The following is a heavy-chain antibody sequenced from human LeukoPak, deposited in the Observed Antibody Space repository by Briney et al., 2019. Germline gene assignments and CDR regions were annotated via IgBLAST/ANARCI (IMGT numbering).Heavy chain of an antibody. J-gene: IGHJ4*02. CDR1: GYSFTSYY. CDR2: INPSGGST. V-gene: IGHV1-46*01. D-gene: IGHD3-22*01. CDR3: ARGETEKYYDSSGYYWDY. Sequence: EASVKVSCKASGYSFTSYYMHWVRQAPGQGLEWMGIINPSGGSTSYAQKFQGRVTMTRDMSTSTVYMELSSLRSDDTAVYYCARGETEKYYDSSGYYWDYWGQGTLVTVSS.